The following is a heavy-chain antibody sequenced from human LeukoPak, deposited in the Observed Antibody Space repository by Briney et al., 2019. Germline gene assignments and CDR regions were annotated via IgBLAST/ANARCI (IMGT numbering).Heavy chain of an antibody. V-gene: IGHV4-59*01. Sequence: SETLSLTCTVSSGSISSYYWSWIRQPPGKGLEWIGYIYYSGSTSYNPSLKSRVTISLDTSKNQFSLQLSSVTAADTAVYYCARDLGYSSGWHDYWGQGTLVTVSS. CDR1: SGSISSYY. J-gene: IGHJ4*02. D-gene: IGHD6-19*01. CDR2: IYYSGST. CDR3: ARDLGYSSGWHDY.